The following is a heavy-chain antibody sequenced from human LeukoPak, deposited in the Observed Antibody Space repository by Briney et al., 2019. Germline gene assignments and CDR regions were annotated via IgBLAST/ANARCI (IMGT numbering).Heavy chain of an antibody. J-gene: IGHJ4*02. V-gene: IGHV3-74*01. CDR1: GFTFSSYW. CDR3: ARDSVDSSGYSLWPLDY. D-gene: IGHD3-22*01. Sequence: GGSLRLSCAASGFTFSSYWMHWVRQAPGKGLVWVSRITSDGSNTIYADSVKGRFSISRDNAKNTLYLQMNSLRAEDTAVYYCARDSVDSSGYSLWPLDYWGQGTLVTVSS. CDR2: ITSDGSNT.